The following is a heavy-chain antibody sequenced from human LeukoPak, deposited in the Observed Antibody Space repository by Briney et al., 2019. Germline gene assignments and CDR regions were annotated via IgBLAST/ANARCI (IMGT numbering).Heavy chain of an antibody. CDR1: GFTFDDYA. V-gene: IGHV3-9*03. CDR2: ISWNSGSI. J-gene: IGHJ6*03. CDR3: AKATGYSSSSGYMDV. Sequence: GGSLRLSCAASGFTFDDYAMHWVRQAPGKGLEWVSGISWNSGSIGYADPVKGRFTISRDNAKNSLYLQMNSLRAEDMALYYCAKATGYSSSSGYMDVWGKGTTVTVSS. D-gene: IGHD6-13*01.